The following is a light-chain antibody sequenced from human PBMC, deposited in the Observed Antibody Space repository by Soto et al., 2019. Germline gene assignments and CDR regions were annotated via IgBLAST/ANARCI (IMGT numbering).Light chain of an antibody. CDR2: GAS. J-gene: IGKJ1*01. CDR3: QQYIRSPWT. V-gene: IGKV3-20*01. CDR1: ESVSSSY. Sequence: EIVLTQSPGTLSLSPGERPTLSCRASESVSSSYLAWYQQKPGQAPRLLIYGASSRATAIPDRFSGSGSGTDFTLTISRLEPEDFAVYYCQQYIRSPWTFGQGTKVEIK.